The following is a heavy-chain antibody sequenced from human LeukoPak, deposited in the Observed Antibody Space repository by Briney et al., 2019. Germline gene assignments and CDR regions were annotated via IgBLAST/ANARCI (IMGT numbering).Heavy chain of an antibody. CDR2: ISGSGDST. CDR3: AKAPFYYYYMDV. Sequence: PGGSLRLSCAASGFIFDHYGMYWVRQAPGKGLEWVSAISGSGDSTYYADSVKGRFTISRDNSKNTLYLQMNSLRAEDTAVYYCAKAPFYYYYMDVWGKGTTVTVSS. V-gene: IGHV3-23*01. J-gene: IGHJ6*03. CDR1: GFIFDHYG.